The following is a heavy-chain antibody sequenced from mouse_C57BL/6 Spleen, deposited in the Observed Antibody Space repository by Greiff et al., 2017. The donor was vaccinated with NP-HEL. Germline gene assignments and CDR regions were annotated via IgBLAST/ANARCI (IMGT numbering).Heavy chain of an antibody. CDR2: IDPEDGDT. CDR1: GFNIKDYY. Sequence: EVQLQQSGAELVRPGASVKLSCTASGFNIKDYYMHWVKQRPEQGLEWIGRIDPEDGDTEYAPKFQGKATMTADTSSNTAYLQLSSLTSEDTAVYYCTTRYYGSSWAMDYWGQGTSVTVSS. V-gene: IGHV14-1*01. CDR3: TTRYYGSSWAMDY. J-gene: IGHJ4*01. D-gene: IGHD1-1*01.